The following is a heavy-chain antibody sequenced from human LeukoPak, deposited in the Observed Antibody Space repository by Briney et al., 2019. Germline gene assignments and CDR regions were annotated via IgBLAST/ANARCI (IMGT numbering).Heavy chain of an antibody. J-gene: IGHJ4*02. CDR1: GYTFTGYY. CDR2: INPNSGGT. Sequence: ASVKVSCKASGYTFTGYYMHWVRQAPGQGLEWMGWINPNSGGTNYAQKFQGRVTMTRDTSISTAYMELSRLRSDDTAVYYCAIERSYYDSSGYSGASDYWGQGTLVTVSS. D-gene: IGHD3-22*01. CDR3: AIERSYYDSSGYSGASDY. V-gene: IGHV1-2*02.